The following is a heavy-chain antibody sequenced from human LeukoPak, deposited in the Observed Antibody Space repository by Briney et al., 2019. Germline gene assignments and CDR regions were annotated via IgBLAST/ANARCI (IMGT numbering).Heavy chain of an antibody. Sequence: PGGSLRLSCAASGFTFSSYAMSWVRQAPGKGLEWVSAISGSGGSTYYADSVKGQFTISRDNSKNTLYLQMNSLRAEDTAVYYCAREEGTDYGVPYGAEYFQHWGQGTLVTVSS. V-gene: IGHV3-23*01. CDR1: GFTFSSYA. CDR2: ISGSGGST. J-gene: IGHJ1*01. CDR3: AREEGTDYGVPYGAEYFQH. D-gene: IGHD4-17*01.